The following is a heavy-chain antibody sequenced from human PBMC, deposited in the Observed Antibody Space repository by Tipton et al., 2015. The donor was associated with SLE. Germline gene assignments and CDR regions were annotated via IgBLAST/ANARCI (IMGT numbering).Heavy chain of an antibody. CDR1: VGSISSSSYY. D-gene: IGHD3-10*01. Sequence: TLSLTCTVSVGSISSSSYYWGWIRQPPGKGLEWIGSIYYSGSTYYNPSLKSRVTISVDTSKNQFSLKLSSVTAADTAVYYCASRYGSGSYYSYYYYGMDVWGQGTTVTVSS. J-gene: IGHJ6*02. V-gene: IGHV4-39*07. CDR3: ASRYGSGSYYSYYYYGMDV. CDR2: IYYSGST.